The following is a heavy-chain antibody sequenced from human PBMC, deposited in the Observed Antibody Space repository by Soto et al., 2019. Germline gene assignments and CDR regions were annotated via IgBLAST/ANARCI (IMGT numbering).Heavy chain of an antibody. J-gene: IGHJ4*02. V-gene: IGHV4-31*03. D-gene: IGHD3-22*01. CDR2: IYYSGST. CDR1: GGSISSGGYY. Sequence: SETLSLTCTVSGGSISSGGYYWSWIRQHPGKGLEWIGYIYYSGSTYYNPSLKSRVTISVDTSKNQFSLKLSSVTAADTAVYYCARGVIYYYDSSGYFPTHQDYWGQGTLVTVSS. CDR3: ARGVIYYYDSSGYFPTHQDY.